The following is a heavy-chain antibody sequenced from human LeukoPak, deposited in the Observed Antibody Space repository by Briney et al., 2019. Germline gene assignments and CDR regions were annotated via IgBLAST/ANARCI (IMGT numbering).Heavy chain of an antibody. J-gene: IGHJ6*03. CDR2: IHHSGST. Sequence: SETLSLTCPVYGGSFSGYYWSWIRQPPGKGLEWIEEIHHSGSTNYNPSLKSRVTISLDTSKNQFSLKLSSVTAADTAVYYCARYSYSASGVYYYYYIDVWGKGTTVTVSS. V-gene: IGHV4-34*01. CDR3: ARYSYSASGVYYYYYIDV. D-gene: IGHD3-10*01. CDR1: GGSFSGYY.